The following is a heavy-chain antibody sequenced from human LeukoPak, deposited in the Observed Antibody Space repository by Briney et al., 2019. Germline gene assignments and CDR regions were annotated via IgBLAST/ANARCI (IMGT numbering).Heavy chain of an antibody. Sequence: GGSLRLSCAASGFMFSSNWMSWVRLAPGKGLEWVANIKEDGTETYVDSVKGRFTISRDNAKNSLYLQMNSLRVEDTAVYYCAKEGRSLQTYWGQGTLATVSS. CDR3: AKEGRSLQTY. V-gene: IGHV3-7*03. CDR2: IKEDGTET. D-gene: IGHD5-24*01. CDR1: GFMFSSNW. J-gene: IGHJ4*02.